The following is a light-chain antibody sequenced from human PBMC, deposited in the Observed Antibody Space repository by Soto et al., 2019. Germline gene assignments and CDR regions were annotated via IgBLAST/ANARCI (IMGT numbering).Light chain of an antibody. Sequence: QAASVSGSPGQSITISCTGTSNDVGGYNYVSWYQQHPGKVPKLMIYEVFRRPSGISDRFSGSKSGNTASLTISGLQAEDEADYYCCSYTTTSTFVFGGGTKLTVL. J-gene: IGLJ2*01. CDR1: SNDVGGYNY. V-gene: IGLV2-14*03. CDR3: CSYTTTSTFV. CDR2: EVF.